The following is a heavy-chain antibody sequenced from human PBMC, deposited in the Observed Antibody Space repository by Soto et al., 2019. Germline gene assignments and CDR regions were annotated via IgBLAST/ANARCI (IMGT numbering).Heavy chain of an antibody. D-gene: IGHD1-1*01. CDR1: GFTVSSNY. CDR3: AKESASNSGYFQH. Sequence: PVGSLRLSCAASGFTVSSNYMSWVRQAPGKGLEWVSVIYSGGSTYHADSVKGRFTISRDNSKNTLYLQMNSLRAEDTAVYYCAKESASNSGYFQHWGPGTLVTVS. CDR2: IYSGGST. V-gene: IGHV3-53*01. J-gene: IGHJ1*01.